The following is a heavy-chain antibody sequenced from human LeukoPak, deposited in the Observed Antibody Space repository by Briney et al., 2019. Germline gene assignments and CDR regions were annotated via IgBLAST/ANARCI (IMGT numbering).Heavy chain of an antibody. Sequence: PSETLSLTCIVSGGSVSSVSHYWAWIRQPPGMGLEWIGSIYYSGNTYYTPSLKSRVTISVDTSKNQFSLKLSSVTATDTAVYYCARGEDVAAAGIDYWGQGTLVTVSS. CDR1: GGSVSSVSHY. CDR3: ARGEDVAAAGIDY. J-gene: IGHJ4*02. D-gene: IGHD6-13*01. V-gene: IGHV4-39*01. CDR2: IYYSGNT.